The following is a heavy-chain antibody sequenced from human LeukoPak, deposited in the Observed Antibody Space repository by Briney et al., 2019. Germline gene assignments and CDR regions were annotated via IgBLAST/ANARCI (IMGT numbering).Heavy chain of an antibody. V-gene: IGHV4-61*01. CDR1: GYSISSGYY. CDR2: IHYSGST. Sequence: SETLSLTCTVSGYSISSGYYWSWIRQPPGKGLEWIGYIHYSGSTNYNPSLKSRVTISVDTSKNQFSLKLSSVTAADTAVYYCARHLPTNNWAFDYWGQGTLVTVSS. D-gene: IGHD1-20*01. J-gene: IGHJ4*02. CDR3: ARHLPTNNWAFDY.